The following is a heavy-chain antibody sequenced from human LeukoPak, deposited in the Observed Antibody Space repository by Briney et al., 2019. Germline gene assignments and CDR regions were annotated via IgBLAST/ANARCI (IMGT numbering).Heavy chain of an antibody. CDR1: GGTFSSYA. V-gene: IGHV1-69*13. J-gene: IGHJ4*02. Sequence: ASVKVSCKASGGTFSSYAISWVRQAPGQGLEWMGGIIPIFGRANYAQKFQGRVTITADESTSTAYMELSSLRSEDTAVYYCARDGQGITIFGVVPPESYFDYWGQGTLVTVSS. CDR2: IIPIFGRA. CDR3: ARDGQGITIFGVVPPESYFDY. D-gene: IGHD3-3*01.